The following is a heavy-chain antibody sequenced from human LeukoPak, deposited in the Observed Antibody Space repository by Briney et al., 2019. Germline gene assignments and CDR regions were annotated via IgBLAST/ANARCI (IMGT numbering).Heavy chain of an antibody. V-gene: IGHV3-23*01. Sequence: PGGSLRLSCAASGFTFSSYAMSWVRQAPGKGLEWVSAISGSGGSTYYADSVKGRFTISRDNAKNSLYLQMNSPRAEDTAVYYCASLIDSSGPCFHYWGQGTLVTVSS. D-gene: IGHD3-22*01. J-gene: IGHJ4*02. CDR2: ISGSGGST. CDR3: ASLIDSSGPCFHY. CDR1: GFTFSSYA.